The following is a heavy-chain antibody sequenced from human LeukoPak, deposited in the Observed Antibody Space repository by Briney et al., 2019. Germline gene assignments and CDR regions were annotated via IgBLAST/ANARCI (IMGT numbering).Heavy chain of an antibody. D-gene: IGHD2-15*01. CDR1: GFTFSSYA. CDR2: ISSSGHST. Sequence: GVSLRLSCSASGFTFSSYAMHWGRQAPGKGLEYVSGISSSGHSTDYADSVMGRFTISRENSKKKLYLQMSSLRAEDTAVYYCVKADCSGGSCYFLSWGQGTLVTVSS. CDR3: VKADCSGGSCYFLS. V-gene: IGHV3-64D*09. J-gene: IGHJ4*02.